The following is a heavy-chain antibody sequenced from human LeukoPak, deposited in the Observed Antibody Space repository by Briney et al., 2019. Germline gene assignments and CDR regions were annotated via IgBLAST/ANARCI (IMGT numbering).Heavy chain of an antibody. CDR1: GFTFSNYG. V-gene: IGHV3-23*01. Sequence: GGSLRLSCVASGFTFSNYGMNWVRQAPGKGLEWVSGIVGSGVTTYYADSVKGRFTISRDNSKNTLYLQMNSLRAEDTAVYYCAKSRVVVITTGIDYWGQGTLVTVSS. D-gene: IGHD3-22*01. J-gene: IGHJ4*02. CDR3: AKSRVVVITTGIDY. CDR2: IVGSGVTT.